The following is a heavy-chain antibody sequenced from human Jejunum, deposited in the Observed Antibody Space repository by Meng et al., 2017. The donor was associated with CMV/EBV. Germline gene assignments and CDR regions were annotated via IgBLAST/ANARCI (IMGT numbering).Heavy chain of an antibody. CDR2: ISGTGNYA. CDR1: GFTFTYYY. J-gene: IGHJ4*02. D-gene: IGHD3-22*01. V-gene: IGHV3-11*06. CDR3: ARDRGENFVSSGYMDY. Sequence: VHLWGVGGGLFQAGRSLGISCAASGFTFTYYYMSWIRQAPGKGLEWVSYISGTGNYADYADSVKGRFTISRDNAKNSLYLQMESLRPEDTAMYYCARDRGENFVSSGYMDYWGQGALVTVSS.